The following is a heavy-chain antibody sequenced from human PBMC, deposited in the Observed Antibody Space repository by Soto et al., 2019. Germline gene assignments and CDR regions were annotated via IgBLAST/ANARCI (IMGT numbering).Heavy chain of an antibody. J-gene: IGHJ4*02. V-gene: IGHV4-34*01. D-gene: IGHD6-13*01. CDR2: INHSGST. CDR1: GGSFSGYY. CDR3: GRGSSWRNYYFDY. Sequence: PSETLSLTCAVYGGSFSGYYLSWIRQPPGKGLEWIGEINHSGSTNYNPSLKSRVTISVDTSKNQFSLKLSSVTAAGTAVYYCGRGSSWRNYYFDYGGQGPLVTVSS.